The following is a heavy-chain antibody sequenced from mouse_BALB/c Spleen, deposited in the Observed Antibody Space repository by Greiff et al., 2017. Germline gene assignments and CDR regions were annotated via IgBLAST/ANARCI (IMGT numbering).Heavy chain of an antibody. CDR1: GFTFSSYT. CDR2: ISNGGGST. V-gene: IGHV5-12-2*01. Sequence: EVQGVESGGGLVQPGGSLKLSCAASGFTFSSYTMSWVRQTPEKRLEWVAYISNGGGSTYYPDTVKGRFTISRDNAKNTLYLQMSSLKSEDTAMYYCARGAYRYEDAMDYWGQGTSVTVSS. J-gene: IGHJ4*01. D-gene: IGHD2-14*01. CDR3: ARGAYRYEDAMDY.